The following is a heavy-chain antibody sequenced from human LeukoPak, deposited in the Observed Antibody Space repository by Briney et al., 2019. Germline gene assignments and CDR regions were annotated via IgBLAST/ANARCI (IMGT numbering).Heavy chain of an antibody. D-gene: IGHD3-10*01. V-gene: IGHV3-74*01. CDR1: GFTFITYW. CDR2: IISDGSTT. CDR3: ARAFGSGSQVINYFDF. J-gene: IGHJ4*02. Sequence: PGGSLRLSCAASGFTFITYWMHWVRQAPGKGLVWVSSIISDGSTTTYADSVKGRFTISRDNAKNMVYLQMNSLRAEDTAVYYCARAFGSGSQVINYFDFWGQGTLVTVSS.